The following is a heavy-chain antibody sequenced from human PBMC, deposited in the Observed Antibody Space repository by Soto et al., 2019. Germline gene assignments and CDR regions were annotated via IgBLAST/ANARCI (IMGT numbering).Heavy chain of an antibody. CDR3: ARMRNILTGYPGQFDY. D-gene: IGHD3-9*01. CDR1: GGSLSSFY. CDR2: IYYSGST. Sequence: SETLSLTCTVSGGSLSSFYWSWLRPPPGKGLEWIGYIYYSGSTNYNPSLKSRVTISVDTSKNQFSLKLSSVTAADTAVYYCARMRNILTGYPGQFDYWGQGTLVTVSS. V-gene: IGHV4-59*01. J-gene: IGHJ4*02.